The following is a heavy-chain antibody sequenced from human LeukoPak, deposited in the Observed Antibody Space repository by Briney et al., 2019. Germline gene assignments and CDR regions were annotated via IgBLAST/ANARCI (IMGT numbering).Heavy chain of an antibody. V-gene: IGHV3-30*02. J-gene: IGHJ6*02. CDR2: IWYDGSNK. CDR1: GFTFSSYG. CDR3: AKDRTRYYYYGMDV. Sequence: PGGSLRLSCAASGFTFSSYGMHWVRQAPGKGLEWVAVIWYDGSNKYYADSVKGRFTISRDNSKNTLYLQMNSLRAEDTAVYYCAKDRTRYYYYGMDVWGQGTTVTVSS.